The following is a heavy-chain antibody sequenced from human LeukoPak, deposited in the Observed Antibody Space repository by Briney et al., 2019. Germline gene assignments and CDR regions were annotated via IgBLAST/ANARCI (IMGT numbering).Heavy chain of an antibody. CDR3: ARAYDRSSYYFDY. Sequence: PSGTLSLTCTVSGGSLSSYYWTWIRQPPGKGLEWIGYIHYSGSTNYKPSLKSRVTTSIDTSKNQFSLKLNSVTAADTAVYYCARAYDRSSYYFDYWGQGILVTVSS. D-gene: IGHD3-22*01. J-gene: IGHJ4*02. CDR1: GGSLSSYY. V-gene: IGHV4-59*01. CDR2: IHYSGST.